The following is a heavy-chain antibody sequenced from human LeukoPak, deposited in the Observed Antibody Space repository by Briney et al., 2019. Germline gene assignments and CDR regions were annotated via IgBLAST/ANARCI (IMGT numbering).Heavy chain of an antibody. V-gene: IGHV3-23*01. CDR3: ASPGQTSSSWCWQD. J-gene: IGHJ4*02. CDR2: IIASGDTY. D-gene: IGHD6-13*01. Sequence: PGGSLKLSCAASGFTFSSYAMSWVREAPGEGLQWVSNIIASGDTYYYPASVKGRFTISKDNSRNTLNLQMTGLRAENTALYYCASPGQTSSSWCWQDWGQGTLVTVSS. CDR1: GFTFSSYA.